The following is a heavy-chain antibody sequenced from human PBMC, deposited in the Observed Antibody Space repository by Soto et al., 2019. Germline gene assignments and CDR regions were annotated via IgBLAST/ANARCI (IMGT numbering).Heavy chain of an antibody. CDR1: GGSISSYY. D-gene: IGHD3-10*01. Sequence: QVQLQESGPGLVKPSETLSLTCTVSGGSISSYYWSWIRQPPGEGLEWIGYIYYSGSTNYNPSLKSRVTISVDTSKNQFSLKLSSVTAADTAVYYCARSCYYYGSAYDYWGQGTLVTVSS. CDR3: ARSCYYYGSAYDY. V-gene: IGHV4-59*01. J-gene: IGHJ4*02. CDR2: IYYSGST.